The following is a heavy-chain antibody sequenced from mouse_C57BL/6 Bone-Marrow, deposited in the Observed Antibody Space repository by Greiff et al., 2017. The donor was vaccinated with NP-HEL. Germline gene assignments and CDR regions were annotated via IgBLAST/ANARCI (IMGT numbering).Heavy chain of an antibody. V-gene: IGHV1-82*01. Sequence: VQLQQSGPELVKPGASVKISCKASGYAFSSSWMNWVKQRPGKGLEWIGRIYPGDGDTNYNGKFKGKATLTADKSSSTAYMQLSSLTSEDAAVYFCARSLLRWGQGTLVTVSA. CDR2: IYPGDGDT. D-gene: IGHD1-1*01. J-gene: IGHJ3*01. CDR1: GYAFSSSW. CDR3: ARSLLR.